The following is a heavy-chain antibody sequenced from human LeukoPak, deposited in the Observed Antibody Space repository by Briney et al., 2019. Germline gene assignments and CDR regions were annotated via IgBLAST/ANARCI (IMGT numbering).Heavy chain of an antibody. CDR2: IYLYGTT. J-gene: IGHJ3*02. CDR3: ARWGETGALRVRAFDI. CDR1: IGSISSSKW. V-gene: IGHV4-4*02. D-gene: IGHD1-1*01. Sequence: SETLSLTCSVSIGSISSSKWWSWVRQSPVKGLEWIGEIYLYGTTNYNPSFTSRVTMSVDRSRNQFSLKLTSVTAADTAVYYCARWGETGALRVRAFDIWGQGTTVTVSS.